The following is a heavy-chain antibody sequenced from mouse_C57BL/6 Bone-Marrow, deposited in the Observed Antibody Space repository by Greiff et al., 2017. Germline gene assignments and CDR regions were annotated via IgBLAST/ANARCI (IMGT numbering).Heavy chain of an antibody. CDR3: ASRLRRGYWYFDV. CDR1: GFNIKDYY. J-gene: IGHJ1*03. V-gene: IGHV14-2*01. CDR2: IDPEDGET. D-gene: IGHD2-4*01. Sequence: VQLQQSGAELVKPGASVKLSCTASGFNIKDYYMHWVKQRTEQGLEWIGRIDPEDGETKYAPKFQGKATITADTSSSTAYMQLSSLTSEDSAVYYCASRLRRGYWYFDVWGTGTTVTVSS.